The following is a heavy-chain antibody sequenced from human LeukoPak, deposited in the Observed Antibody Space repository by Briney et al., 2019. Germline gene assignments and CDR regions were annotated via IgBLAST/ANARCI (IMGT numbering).Heavy chain of an antibody. CDR3: ARVAPSGSGNYYSFDY. CDR2: IYTSGST. V-gene: IGHV4-4*07. J-gene: IGHJ4*02. CDR1: GGSISSYY. D-gene: IGHD3-10*01. Sequence: SETLSLTCTVSGGSISSYYWSWIRQPARKGLEWIGRIYTSGSTYYTPSLKSRVTVLVDTSKNQFSLKLSSVTAADTAVYYCARVAPSGSGNYYSFDYWGQGTLVTVSS.